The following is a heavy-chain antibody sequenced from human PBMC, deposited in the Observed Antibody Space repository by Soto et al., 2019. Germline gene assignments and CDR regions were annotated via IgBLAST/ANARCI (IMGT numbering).Heavy chain of an antibody. CDR1: GFTFSSYG. Sequence: PGGSLRLSCAASGFTFSSYGMHWVRQAPGKGLEWVAVIWYDGSNKYYADSVKGRFTISRDNSKNTLYLQMNSLRAEDTAVYYCARDFVNPVPYYGMDVWGQGTMVTVSS. CDR2: IWYDGSNK. CDR3: ARDFVNPVPYYGMDV. V-gene: IGHV3-33*01. J-gene: IGHJ6*02.